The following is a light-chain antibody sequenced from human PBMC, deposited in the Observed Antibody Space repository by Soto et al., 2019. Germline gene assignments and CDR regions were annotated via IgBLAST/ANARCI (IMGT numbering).Light chain of an antibody. Sequence: VLTQFPGTLSLSPGDRATLSCRASRSVSDNDLAWYHQKPGRAPRLLIFGASIRATGIADRFIGSAYGTDFTLPVSGLEHDDWEVYYCQQYAASSPLAFGGGTMVDMK. J-gene: IGKJ4*02. CDR2: GAS. CDR1: RSVSDND. CDR3: QQYAASSPLA. V-gene: IGKV3-20*01.